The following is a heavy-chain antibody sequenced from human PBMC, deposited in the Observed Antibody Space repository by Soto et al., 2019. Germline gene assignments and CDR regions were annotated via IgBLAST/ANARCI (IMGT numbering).Heavy chain of an antibody. Sequence: ASVKVSCKASGYTFTGYYFHWVGQVPGQGLEWVGWINLNSGGAIYAKNFQGRVTMTRDTSISTAYLELSSPRSDDTAMYYCARRKLTGKGSAFDLWGQGTMVIVSS. V-gene: IGHV1-2*02. CDR3: ARRKLTGKGSAFDL. CDR1: GYTFTGYY. J-gene: IGHJ3*01. D-gene: IGHD2-15*01. CDR2: INLNSGGA.